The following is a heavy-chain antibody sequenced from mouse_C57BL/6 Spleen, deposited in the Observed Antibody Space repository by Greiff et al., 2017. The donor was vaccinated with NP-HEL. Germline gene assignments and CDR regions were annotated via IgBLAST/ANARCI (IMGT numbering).Heavy chain of an antibody. CDR3: ARGDWEYYFDD. CDR2: ISDGGSYT. D-gene: IGHD4-1*01. J-gene: IGHJ2*01. Sequence: EVMLVESGGGLVKPGGSLTLSCAASGFTFSSYALSWVRQTPEKRLEWVATISDGGSYTYYPANVKGRFTISRDNAKNNLYLQMSHLKSEDTAMYYCARGDWEYYFDDWGQGTTLTVSS. V-gene: IGHV5-4*03. CDR1: GFTFSSYA.